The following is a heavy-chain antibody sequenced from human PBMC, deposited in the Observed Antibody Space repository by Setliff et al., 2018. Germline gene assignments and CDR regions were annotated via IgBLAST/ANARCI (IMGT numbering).Heavy chain of an antibody. J-gene: IGHJ3*02. V-gene: IGHV1-69*05. D-gene: IGHD2-2*01. CDR3: AREVLPLVREEAFYI. CDR2: TIPMFGST. Sequence: SVKVSCKASGGTFSSYGVSWVRQAPGQGLEWMGGTIPMFGSTNYAQKFQGRVTITRDTSASTAYVELSSLRSEDTAVYYCAREVLPLVREEAFYIWGQGTMVTVSS. CDR1: GGTFSSYG.